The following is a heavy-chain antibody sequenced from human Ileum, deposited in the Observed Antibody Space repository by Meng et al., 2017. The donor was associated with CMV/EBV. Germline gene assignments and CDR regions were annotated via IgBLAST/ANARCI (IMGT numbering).Heavy chain of an antibody. V-gene: IGHV4-34*01. J-gene: IGHJ6*02. CDR3: ARVYYDFWSGYPYYYYGMDV. Sequence: SETLSLTCAVYGGSFSGYYWSWIRQPPGEGLEWIGEINHSGSTNSNPSLKSRVTISVDTSKNQFSLKLSSVTAADTAVYYCARVYYDFWSGYPYYYYGMDVWGQGTTVTVSS. CDR2: INHSGST. CDR1: GGSFSGYY. D-gene: IGHD3-3*01.